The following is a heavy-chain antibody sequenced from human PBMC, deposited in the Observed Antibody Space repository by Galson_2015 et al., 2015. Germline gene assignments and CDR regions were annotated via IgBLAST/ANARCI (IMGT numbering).Heavy chain of an antibody. CDR2: INRDSSI. CDR1: GFTVGSNF. D-gene: IGHD3-10*01. CDR3: AKERSWEYYYGSGDY. J-gene: IGHJ4*02. V-gene: IGHV3-53*01. Sequence: SLRLSCAASGFTVGSNFINWVRQAPGKGLEWVSVINRDSSIYYADSVKGRFTISRDNSKNTLYLQMNSLRGEDTAVYYCAKERSWEYYYGSGDYWGQGTLVIVSS.